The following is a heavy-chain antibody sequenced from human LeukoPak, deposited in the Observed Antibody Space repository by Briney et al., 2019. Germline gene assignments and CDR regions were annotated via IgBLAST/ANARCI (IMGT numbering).Heavy chain of an antibody. Sequence: GGSLRLSCAGSGLTFSNYAMSWVRQAPGKGLEWVSAIRGRGTSTYYADSVKGRFTISRDNAKNSLYLQMNSLRAEDTAVYYCAELGITMIGGVWGKGTTVTISS. V-gene: IGHV3-23*01. CDR3: AELGITMIGGV. J-gene: IGHJ6*04. CDR2: IRGRGTST. D-gene: IGHD3-10*02. CDR1: GLTFSNYA.